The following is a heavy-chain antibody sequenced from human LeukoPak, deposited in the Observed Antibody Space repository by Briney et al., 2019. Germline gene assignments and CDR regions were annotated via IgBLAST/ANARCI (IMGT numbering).Heavy chain of an antibody. J-gene: IGHJ6*03. Sequence: PSETLSLTCAVSGYSISSGYYWGWSRQPPGKGLEWIGSSYHSGSPYYNPSLKSRVTISVDTSKNQFSLKLSSVTDPATSVYYCATQGIAAAGTYYYYMDVWGKGTTVTVS. CDR2: SYHSGSP. V-gene: IGHV4-38-2*01. D-gene: IGHD6-13*01. CDR1: GYSISSGYY. CDR3: ATQGIAAAGTYYYYMDV.